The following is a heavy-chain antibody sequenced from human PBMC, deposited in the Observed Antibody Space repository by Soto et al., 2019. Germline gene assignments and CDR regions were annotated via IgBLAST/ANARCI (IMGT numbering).Heavy chain of an antibody. D-gene: IGHD3-10*01. CDR3: ATPFLWLGFDY. V-gene: IGHV1-24*01. CDR2: FDPEDGET. CDR1: GYTHTELS. Sequence: SVKVSCKVSGYTHTELSMHWLRQAPGKGLEWMGGFDPEDGETIYAQKFQGRVTMTEDTSTDTAYMELSSLRSVDTAVYYCATPFLWLGFDYRGQGTLVPVSP. J-gene: IGHJ4*02.